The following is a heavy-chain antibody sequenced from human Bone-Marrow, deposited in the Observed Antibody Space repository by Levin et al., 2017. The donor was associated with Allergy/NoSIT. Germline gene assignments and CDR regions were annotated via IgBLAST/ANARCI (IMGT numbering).Heavy chain of an antibody. CDR1: GFTFSSYA. CDR2: ISGSGGST. V-gene: IGHV3-23*01. D-gene: IGHD3-22*01. Sequence: GGSLRLSCAASGFTFSSYAMSWVRQAPGKGLEWVSAISGSGGSTYYADSVKGRFTISRDNSKNTLYLQMNSLRAEDTAVYYCAKDLLSDYYDSSGYQYYFDYWGQGTLVTVSS. J-gene: IGHJ4*02. CDR3: AKDLLSDYYDSSGYQYYFDY.